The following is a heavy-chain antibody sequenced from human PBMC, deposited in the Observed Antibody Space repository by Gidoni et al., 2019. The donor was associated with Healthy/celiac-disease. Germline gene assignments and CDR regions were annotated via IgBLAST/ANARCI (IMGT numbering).Heavy chain of an antibody. CDR3: ARDYTVTTGGFDP. J-gene: IGHJ5*02. CDR1: GYTFTIYG. V-gene: IGHV1-18*01. D-gene: IGHD4-4*01. CDR2: ISAYNDNT. Sequence: QVQLVQSGAGVKKPGASVKVSCTASGYTFTIYGISWVRQAPGQGLEGMGGISAYNDNTNYAKKLQDRVTRATDTTTSTAYMELRSLRSDDTAVYYCARDYTVTTGGFDPWGQGTLVTVSS.